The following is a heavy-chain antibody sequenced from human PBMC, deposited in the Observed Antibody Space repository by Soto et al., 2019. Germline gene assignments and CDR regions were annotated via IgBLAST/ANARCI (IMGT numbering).Heavy chain of an antibody. Sequence: SVKVSCKASGGTFSSYAISWVRQAPGQGLEWMGGIIPIFGTANYAQKFQGRVTITADESTSTAYMELSSLRSEDTAVYYCARPIAARYYGDYGPYGMDVWGQGTTVTV. V-gene: IGHV1-69*13. CDR2: IIPIFGTA. D-gene: IGHD4-17*01. CDR1: GGTFSSYA. CDR3: ARPIAARYYGDYGPYGMDV. J-gene: IGHJ6*02.